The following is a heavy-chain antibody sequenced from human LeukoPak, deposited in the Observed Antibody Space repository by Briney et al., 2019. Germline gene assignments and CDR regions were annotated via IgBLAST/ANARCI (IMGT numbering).Heavy chain of an antibody. CDR1: GGSISSYY. CDR2: IYYSGST. V-gene: IGHV4-59*01. J-gene: IGHJ6*02. Sequence: PETLSLTCTVSGGSISSYYWSWIRQPPGKGLEWIGYIYYSGSTNYNPSLKSRVTISVDTSKNQFSLKLSSVTAADTAVYYCARDLSERRAYYYGSGSNYGMDVWGQGTTVTVSS. CDR3: ARDLSERRAYYYGSGSNYGMDV. D-gene: IGHD3-10*01.